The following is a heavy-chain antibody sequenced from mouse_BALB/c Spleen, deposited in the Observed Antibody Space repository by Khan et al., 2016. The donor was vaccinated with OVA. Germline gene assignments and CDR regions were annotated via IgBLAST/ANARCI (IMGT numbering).Heavy chain of an antibody. V-gene: IGHV3-8*02. CDR2: ISYSGST. CDR3: ARDIIYDGYYGDYCDY. D-gene: IGHD2-3*01. CDR1: GDSITSGY. J-gene: IGHJ2*01. Sequence: EVQLVESGPSLVKPSQTLSLTCSVTGDSITSGYWNWIRKFPGNKLEYMGYISYSGSTYYNPSLKSRISITRDTSKNQYYLQLNSVTTEDTATNYCARDIIYDGYYGDYCDYWGQGTTLTVSS.